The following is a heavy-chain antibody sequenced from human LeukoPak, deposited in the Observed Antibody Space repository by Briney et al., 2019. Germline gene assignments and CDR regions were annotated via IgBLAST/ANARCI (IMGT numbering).Heavy chain of an antibody. CDR1: GFTFSSYA. CDR3: AKDFSVGLQDALDI. CDR2: ISGSGGNT. V-gene: IGHV3-23*01. J-gene: IGHJ3*02. Sequence: PGGSLRLSCAASGFTFSSYAMSWVRQAPGKGLEWVSGISGSGGNTYYADSVKGRFTISRDNSKNTLYLQMNSLRAEDTALYYCAKDFSVGLQDALDIWGQGTMVTVSS. D-gene: IGHD4-23*01.